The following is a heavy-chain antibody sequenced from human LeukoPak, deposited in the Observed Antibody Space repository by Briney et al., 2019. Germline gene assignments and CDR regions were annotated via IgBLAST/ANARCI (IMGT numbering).Heavy chain of an antibody. D-gene: IGHD6-6*01. CDR1: GFTVGSNY. J-gene: IGHJ4*02. Sequence: GGSLRLSCAASGFTVGSNYMTWVRQAPGKGLEWVSVIYSDGSAFYADSVTGRFTISRDNSKNTLNLQMNSLRVEDTAVYYCARDPKTATEYWGQGTLVTVSS. CDR3: ARDPKTATEY. V-gene: IGHV3-66*01. CDR2: IYSDGSA.